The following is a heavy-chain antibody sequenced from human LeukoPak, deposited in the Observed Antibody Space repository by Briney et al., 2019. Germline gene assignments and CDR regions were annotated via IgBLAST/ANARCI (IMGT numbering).Heavy chain of an antibody. CDR1: GGSISSGDYY. V-gene: IGHV4-30-4*01. CDR2: IYYSGST. Sequence: PSETLSLTCTVSGGSISSGDYYWSWIRQPPGKGLEGIGYIYYSGSTYYNPSLKSRVTISVDTSKNQFSLKLSSVTAADTAVYYCATAGGSYGDYYFDYWGQGTLVTDSS. J-gene: IGHJ4*02. D-gene: IGHD4-17*01. CDR3: ATAGGSYGDYYFDY.